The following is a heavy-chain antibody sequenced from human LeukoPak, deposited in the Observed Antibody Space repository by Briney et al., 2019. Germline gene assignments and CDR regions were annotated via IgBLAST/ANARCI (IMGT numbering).Heavy chain of an antibody. CDR2: ISGSGGST. J-gene: IGHJ4*02. CDR1: GFTFSSYA. D-gene: IGHD4-17*01. CDR3: AKDGSNDYGDYDFDY. Sequence: GGSLRLSCAASGFTFSSYAMSWVRQAPGKGLEWVSAISGSGGSTYYADPEKGRFTISRDNSKNTLYLQMNSLRAEDTAVYYCAKDGSNDYGDYDFDYWGQGTLVTVSS. V-gene: IGHV3-23*01.